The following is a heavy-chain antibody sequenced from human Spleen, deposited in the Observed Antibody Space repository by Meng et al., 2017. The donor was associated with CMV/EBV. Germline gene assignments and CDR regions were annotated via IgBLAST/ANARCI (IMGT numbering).Heavy chain of an antibody. CDR2: INHSGST. CDR1: GGSFSGYY. D-gene: IGHD3-3*01. Sequence: YGGSFSGYYWSWIRQPPGKGLEWIGEINHSGSTNYNPSLKSRVTISVDTSKNQFSLKLSSVTAADTAVYYCARGITIFGVVIRPFDYWGQGTLVTVSS. J-gene: IGHJ4*02. V-gene: IGHV4-34*01. CDR3: ARGITIFGVVIRPFDY.